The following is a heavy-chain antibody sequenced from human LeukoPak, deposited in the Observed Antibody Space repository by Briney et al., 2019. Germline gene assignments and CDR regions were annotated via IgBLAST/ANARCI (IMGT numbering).Heavy chain of an antibody. J-gene: IGHJ4*02. CDR1: GFTFSSYA. CDR2: ITGSGVNS. D-gene: IGHD3-10*01. V-gene: IGHV3-23*01. CDR3: AKGRGYYGSGSSEAAFDY. Sequence: GGSLRLSCAASGFTFSSYAMSWVRQAPGKGLEWVSTITGSGVNSYYADSVKGRFTISGDNSKNTLYLQMNSLRPDDTAVYYCAKGRGYYGSGSSEAAFDYWGQGTLVTVSS.